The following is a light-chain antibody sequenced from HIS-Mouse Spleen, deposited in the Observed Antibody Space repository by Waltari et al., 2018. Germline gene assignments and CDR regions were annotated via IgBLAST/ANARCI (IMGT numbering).Light chain of an antibody. CDR1: SSDVGGYNY. J-gene: IGLJ3*02. CDR3: CSYAGSYTWV. Sequence: QSALTQPRSVSGSPGQSVTISCSGTSSDVGGYNYVSWYQQHPGKAPKLMIYAVSKRPSGVPDRFAGSTSGNTASLTISGLQAEDEADYYCCSYAGSYTWVFGGGTKLTVL. CDR2: AVS. V-gene: IGLV2-11*01.